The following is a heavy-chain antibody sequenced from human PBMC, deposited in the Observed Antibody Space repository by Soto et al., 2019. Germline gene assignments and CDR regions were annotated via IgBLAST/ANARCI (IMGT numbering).Heavy chain of an antibody. CDR3: AKDYGDRGGYSLDY. CDR2: IWHSGST. V-gene: IGHV4-4*02. CDR1: GGSISSSNW. J-gene: IGHJ4*02. D-gene: IGHD4-17*01. Sequence: SETLSLTCAVSGGSISSSNWWSGVRQPPGKGLEWIGEIWHSGSTNYNPSLKSRVTISVDKSKNQFSLKLSSVTAADTAVYYCAKDYGDRGGYSLDYWGQGTLVTVSS.